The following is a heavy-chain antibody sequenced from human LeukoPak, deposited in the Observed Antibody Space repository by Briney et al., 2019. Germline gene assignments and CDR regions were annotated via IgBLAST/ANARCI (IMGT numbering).Heavy chain of an antibody. D-gene: IGHD3-22*01. J-gene: IGHJ5*02. V-gene: IGHV4-31*03. Sequence: SKTLSLTCTVSGGSISSGGYYWSWIRQHPGKGLEWIGYIYYSGSTYYNPSLKSRVTISVDTSKNQFSLKLSSVTAADTAVYYCAREIGYYYDSSGYSWFDPWGQGTLVTVSS. CDR3: AREIGYYYDSSGYSWFDP. CDR1: GGSISSGGYY. CDR2: IYYSGST.